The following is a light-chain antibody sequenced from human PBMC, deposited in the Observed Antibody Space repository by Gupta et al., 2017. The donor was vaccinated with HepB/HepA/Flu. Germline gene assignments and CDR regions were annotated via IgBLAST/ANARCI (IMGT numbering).Light chain of an antibody. CDR1: QDISTY. Sequence: DIQLTQSPSFLSASVGDRVTITCRSSQDISTYLGWYQQKPGKAPKFLIYDASTLQSGVPSRFSGSGSGTEFTLTIRSLQPEDVANYYSQELKSYPLTFGGGTKVEIK. V-gene: IGKV1-9*01. J-gene: IGKJ4*01. CDR3: QELKSYPLT. CDR2: DAS.